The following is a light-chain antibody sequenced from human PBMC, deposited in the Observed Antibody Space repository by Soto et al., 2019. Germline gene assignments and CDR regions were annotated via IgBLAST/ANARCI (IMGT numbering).Light chain of an antibody. CDR1: LSVSSH. Sequence: VLTQSPATLSVYPGDSATLSCRASLSVSSHLAWYQQKPCQAPRLLIYGASTRAISSPARVSGSGSVTEFTLTISILQYEDFAVKYNQHYTTWPCTFGQGTTLE. CDR3: QHYTTWPCT. V-gene: IGKV3-15*01. J-gene: IGKJ1*01. CDR2: GAS.